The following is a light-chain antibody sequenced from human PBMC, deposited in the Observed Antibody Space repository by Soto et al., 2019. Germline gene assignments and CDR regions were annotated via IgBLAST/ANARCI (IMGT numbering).Light chain of an antibody. Sequence: DIQMTQSPSTLSASVGDRVTITCRASQSISSWLAWYQQKPGKAPNPLIYDASSLESGVPSRFSGSGSGTEFTLTISSLQPDDFATYYCQKYNSAVDTFGGGTRLEI. CDR3: QKYNSAVDT. V-gene: IGKV1-5*01. CDR2: DAS. J-gene: IGKJ5*01. CDR1: QSISSW.